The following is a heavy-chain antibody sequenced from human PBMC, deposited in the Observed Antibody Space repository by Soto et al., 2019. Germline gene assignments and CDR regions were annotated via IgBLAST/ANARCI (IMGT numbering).Heavy chain of an antibody. J-gene: IGHJ6*02. CDR3: ATGSPYCTNTSCYTGYYGMNV. CDR2: IIPFFGSA. Sequence: QAQLEQSGAEVKKPGSSVKVSCKASGDTFSSYAISWVRQAPGEGLEWMGGIIPFFGSAKYAQKFQGRVTITADKSTSTAYMELTSLRSEDTAVCFCATGSPYCTNTSCYTGYYGMNVWGQGTTVTVSS. V-gene: IGHV1-69*06. CDR1: GDTFSSYA. D-gene: IGHD2-2*01.